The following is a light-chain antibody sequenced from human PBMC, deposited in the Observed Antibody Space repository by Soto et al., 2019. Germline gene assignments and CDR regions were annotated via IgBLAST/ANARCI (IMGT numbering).Light chain of an antibody. CDR2: DAS. CDR1: QGISSA. CDR3: QQFNNYLIT. Sequence: AMHLTQSPSCLSAAVGDRVTITFRASQGISSALAWYQQKSGKAPKLLIYDASSLESGVPSRFSGSGSGTDFTLTISSLQPEDFATYYCQQFNNYLITFGQGTRLEIK. J-gene: IGKJ5*01. V-gene: IGKV1D-13*01.